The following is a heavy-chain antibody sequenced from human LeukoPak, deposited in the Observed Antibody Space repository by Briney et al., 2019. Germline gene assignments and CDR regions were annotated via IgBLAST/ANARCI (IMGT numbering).Heavy chain of an antibody. CDR3: TRGSIAYYYMDV. D-gene: IGHD3-22*01. J-gene: IGHJ6*03. CDR2: IYYSGST. CDR1: GGSISSYY. V-gene: IGHV4-59*01. Sequence: ASETLSLTCTVSGGSISSYYWSWIRQPPGKGLEWIGNIYYSGSTNYNPSLKSRVTISVDTSKNQFSLKLSSVTAADTAVYYCTRGSIAYYYMDVWGKGTTVTVSS.